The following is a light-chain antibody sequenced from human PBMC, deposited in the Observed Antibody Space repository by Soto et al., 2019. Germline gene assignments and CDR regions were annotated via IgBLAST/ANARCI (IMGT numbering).Light chain of an antibody. CDR2: DNN. CDR1: SSNIGNNY. V-gene: IGLV1-51*01. CDR3: GTWDSSLSAVV. Sequence: QAVLTQPPSVSAAPGQKVTMSCSGSSSNIGNNYVSWYQQLPGTAPKLLIYDNNERPSGIPDRFSGSKSGTSATLGITGLQTGDEADYYCGTWDSSLSAVVFGGGTKLTVL. J-gene: IGLJ2*01.